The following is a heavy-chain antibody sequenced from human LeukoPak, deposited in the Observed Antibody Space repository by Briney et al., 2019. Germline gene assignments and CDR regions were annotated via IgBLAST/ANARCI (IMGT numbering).Heavy chain of an antibody. D-gene: IGHD4-17*01. Sequence: PGGSLRLSCAASGFTFSIYTMNWVRQAPGKGLEWVASITVSSSDIYYADSVKGRFTISRDNAKNSLYLEMNSLRAEDTAVYYCARDPYGDYYFDYWGQGTLVTVSS. CDR2: ITVSSSDI. V-gene: IGHV3-21*01. CDR1: GFTFSIYT. CDR3: ARDPYGDYYFDY. J-gene: IGHJ4*02.